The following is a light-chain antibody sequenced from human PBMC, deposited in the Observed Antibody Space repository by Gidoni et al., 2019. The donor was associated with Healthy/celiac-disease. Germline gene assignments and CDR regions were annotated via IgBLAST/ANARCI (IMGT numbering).Light chain of an antibody. CDR1: SIDVGGYNY. V-gene: IGLV2-14*03. Sequence: QSALTQPASVSGSPGPSITISCTGTSIDVGGYNYVSWYQQHPGKAPKLMIYDVSNRPSGVSNRFSGSKSGNTAYLTISGLQAEDEADYYCSSYTSSSTLVFGGGTKLTVL. J-gene: IGLJ3*02. CDR3: SSYTSSSTLV. CDR2: DVS.